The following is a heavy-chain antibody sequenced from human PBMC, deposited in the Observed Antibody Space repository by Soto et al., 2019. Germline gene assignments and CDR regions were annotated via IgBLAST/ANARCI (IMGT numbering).Heavy chain of an antibody. CDR3: ARYGSGSYYPTTFDY. CDR2: IYYSGIT. V-gene: IGHV4-59*12. J-gene: IGHJ4*02. CDR1: GGSISNYY. D-gene: IGHD3-10*01. Sequence: SETLSLTCTVSGGSISNYYWTWIRQPPGKGLQWIGYIYYSGITNYNPSLKSRVTISVDTSKNQFSLKLSSVTAADTAVYFCARYGSGSYYPTTFDYWGQGTLVTVSS.